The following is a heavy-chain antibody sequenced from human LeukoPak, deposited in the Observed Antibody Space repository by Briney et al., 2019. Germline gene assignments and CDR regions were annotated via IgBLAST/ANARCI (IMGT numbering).Heavy chain of an antibody. CDR3: ARDRYSNYYMDV. Sequence: PGGSLRLSCAASGFTVSSNYMSWVRQAPGKRLEWVSVIYSGGSTYYADSVKGRFTISRDNSKNTLYLQMNSLRAEDTAVYYCARDRYSNYYMDVWGKGTTVTVSS. J-gene: IGHJ6*03. CDR2: IYSGGST. D-gene: IGHD4-11*01. V-gene: IGHV3-66*02. CDR1: GFTVSSNY.